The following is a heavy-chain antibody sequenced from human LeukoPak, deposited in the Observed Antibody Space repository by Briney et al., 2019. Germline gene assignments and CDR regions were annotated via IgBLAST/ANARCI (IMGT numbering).Heavy chain of an antibody. J-gene: IGHJ5*02. CDR1: GYTFTGYY. V-gene: IGHV1-2*02. CDR2: INPNSGGT. D-gene: IGHD3-22*01. CDR3: ARAYDSSERWFDP. Sequence: ASVKVSCKASGYTFTGYYMHWVRQAPGQGLEWMGWINPNSGGTNYAQKFQGRVTMTTDTSISTAYMELSRLRSDDTAVYYWARAYDSSERWFDPWGQGTLVTVSS.